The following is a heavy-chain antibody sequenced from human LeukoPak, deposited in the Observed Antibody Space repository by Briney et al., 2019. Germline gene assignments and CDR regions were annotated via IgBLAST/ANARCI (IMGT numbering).Heavy chain of an antibody. CDR2: IYPGDSDT. CDR3: ARRMVRGGFDY. D-gene: IGHD3-10*01. V-gene: IGHV5-51*01. Sequence: GESLKISCKGSGYSFTSYWVGWVRQMPGKSLECMGIIYPGDSDTRYSPSFQGQVTISADKSISTAYLQWSSLKASDTAMYYCARRMVRGGFDYWGQGTLVTVSS. CDR1: GYSFTSYW. J-gene: IGHJ4*02.